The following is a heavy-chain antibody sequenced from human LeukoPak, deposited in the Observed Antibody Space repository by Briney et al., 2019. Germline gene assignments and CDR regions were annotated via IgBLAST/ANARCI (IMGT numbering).Heavy chain of an antibody. CDR3: ARGIVVVTAPFDY. CDR1: GFMFRNYG. V-gene: IGHV3-21*01. CDR2: ISSSSSYI. Sequence: GGSLRLSCTASGFMFRNYGMHWVRQAPGKGLEWVSSISSSSSYIYYADSVKGRFTISRDNAKNSLYLQMNSLRAEDTAVYYCARGIVVVTAPFDYWGQGTLVTVSS. J-gene: IGHJ4*02. D-gene: IGHD2-21*02.